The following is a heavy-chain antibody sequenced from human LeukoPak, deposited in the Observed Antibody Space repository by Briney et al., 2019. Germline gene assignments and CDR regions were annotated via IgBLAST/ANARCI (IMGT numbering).Heavy chain of an antibody. CDR2: ISSNGGRT. CDR3: ARGYCSSTSCSYYMDV. D-gene: IGHD2-2*01. V-gene: IGHV3-64*01. Sequence: GGSLRLSCAASGFTFSSYAMHWVRQAPGKGLEYVSAISSNGGRTYYENSVKGRFTISRDNSKNTLYLQMGSLRAEDMAVYYCARGYCSSTSCSYYMDVWGKGTTVTVSS. J-gene: IGHJ6*03. CDR1: GFTFSSYA.